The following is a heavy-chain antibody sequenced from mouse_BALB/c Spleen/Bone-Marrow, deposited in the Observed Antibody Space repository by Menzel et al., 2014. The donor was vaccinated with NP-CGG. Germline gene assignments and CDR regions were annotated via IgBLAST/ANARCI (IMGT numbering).Heavy chain of an antibody. J-gene: IGHJ2*01. D-gene: IGHD3-1*01. CDR1: GYSITSDYA. V-gene: IGHV3-2*02. CDR2: INYSGIT. CDR3: ARSRAVYSDY. Sequence: VQLQQPGPGLVKPSQSLSPTCTVTGYSITSDYAWNWIRQFPGNKLEWMGYINYSGITYYNPSLKSRISITRDTSKNQFFLQLNSVTTEDTATYYCARSRAVYSDYWGQGTTLTVSS.